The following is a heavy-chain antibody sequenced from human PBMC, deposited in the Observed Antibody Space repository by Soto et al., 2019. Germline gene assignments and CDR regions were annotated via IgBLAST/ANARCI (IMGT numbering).Heavy chain of an antibody. V-gene: IGHV4-30-4*01. Sequence: SETLSLTCTVSGVSIYKNDYYWSWVRQPPGKGLEWIGYIYYVGATYYNPSLKSRVAISVDTSKNQFSLKLRSVTAADTAVYYCATEGGSATYRPFHYWGRGARVPV. J-gene: IGHJ4*02. D-gene: IGHD1-26*01. CDR1: GVSIYKNDYY. CDR2: IYYVGAT. CDR3: ATEGGSATYRPFHY.